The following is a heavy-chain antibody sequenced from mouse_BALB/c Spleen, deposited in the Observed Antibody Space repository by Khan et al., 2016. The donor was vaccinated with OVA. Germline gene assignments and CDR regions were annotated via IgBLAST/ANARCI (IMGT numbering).Heavy chain of an antibody. V-gene: IGHV1-7*01. CDR3: ARDRIDY. CDR1: GYTFASYW. Sequence: QVQLQQSGAELAKPGASVKMSCKASGYTFASYWMHWVKQRPGQGLEWIGYINPTSGYTDYNEKFKDKATLSADKSSSTAYMQHSILTSEDSAVYYCARDRIDYWGQGTTLTVSS. CDR2: INPTSGYT. J-gene: IGHJ2*01.